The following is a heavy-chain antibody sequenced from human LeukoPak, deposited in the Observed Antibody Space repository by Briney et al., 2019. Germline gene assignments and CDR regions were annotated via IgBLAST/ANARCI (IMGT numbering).Heavy chain of an antibody. V-gene: IGHV3-33*08. Sequence: PGGSLRLSCTASGFTFSSYGMHWVRQAPGKGLEWVAVIWYDGSNKYYADSVKGRFTVSRDDSKNTLYLQMNSLRAEDTAVYYCAREFRGGSPSRSGRLDYWGQGTLVTVSS. CDR2: IWYDGSNK. CDR1: GFTFSSYG. CDR3: AREFRGGSPSRSGRLDY. D-gene: IGHD3-10*01. J-gene: IGHJ4*02.